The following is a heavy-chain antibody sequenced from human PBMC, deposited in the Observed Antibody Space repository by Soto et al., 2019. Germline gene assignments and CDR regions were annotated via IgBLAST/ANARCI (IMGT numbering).Heavy chain of an antibody. V-gene: IGHV1-2*02. CDR3: VREELYNINMVRVRWFDP. D-gene: IGHD3-10*01. Sequence: QVPLVQSGAEVKKPGASVKVSCKASGYTFTGYWMHWVRQAPAQGLEWMGWINPISGDTNYAQKFQGRVTMTRDTSISTAYMELSRLGSDDTAVYFCVREELYNINMVRVRWFDPWGQGTLVTVYS. J-gene: IGHJ5*02. CDR1: GYTFTGYW. CDR2: INPISGDT.